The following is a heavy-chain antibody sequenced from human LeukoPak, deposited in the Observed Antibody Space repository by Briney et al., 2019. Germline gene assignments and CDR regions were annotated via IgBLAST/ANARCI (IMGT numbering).Heavy chain of an antibody. CDR3: ARPDCTNGVCPFYFDY. D-gene: IGHD2-8*01. CDR2: INWNGGST. J-gene: IGHJ4*02. Sequence: GRSLRLSCAASAFTFDDYGMSWVRQAPGNGLEWVSGINWNGGSTGYADSVKGRFTISRDNAKNSLYLQMNSLRAEDTALYYCARPDCTNGVCPFYFDYWGQGTLVTVSS. V-gene: IGHV3-20*04. CDR1: AFTFDDYG.